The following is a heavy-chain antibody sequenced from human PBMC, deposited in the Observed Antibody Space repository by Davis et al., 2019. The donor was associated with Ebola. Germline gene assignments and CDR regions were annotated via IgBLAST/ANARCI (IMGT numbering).Heavy chain of an antibody. V-gene: IGHV3-23*01. D-gene: IGHD1-26*01. CDR1: GFTFSSYA. J-gene: IGHJ5*02. CDR3: AKGQVGATIDWFDP. CDR2: ISGSGGST. Sequence: GESLKISCAASGFTFSSYAMSWVRQAPGKGLEWVSAISGSGGSTYYADSVKGRFTISRDNSKNTLYLQMNSLRAEDTAVYYCAKGQVGATIDWFDPWGQGTLVTVSS.